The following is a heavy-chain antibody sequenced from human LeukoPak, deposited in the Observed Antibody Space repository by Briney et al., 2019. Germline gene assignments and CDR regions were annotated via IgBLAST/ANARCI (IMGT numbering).Heavy chain of an antibody. CDR3: LPFGSGST. CDR2: IVDSGYT. D-gene: IGHD3-10*01. J-gene: IGHJ5*02. CDR1: GFTFSNNG. V-gene: IGHV3-23*01. Sequence: PGGSLRLSCTASGFTFSNNGMTWVRQAPGKGLEWVSAIVDSGYTYNADSVKGRFTISRDSSKNTVYLQMNTLRVEDTAVYYCLPFGSGSTWGQGTLVTVSP.